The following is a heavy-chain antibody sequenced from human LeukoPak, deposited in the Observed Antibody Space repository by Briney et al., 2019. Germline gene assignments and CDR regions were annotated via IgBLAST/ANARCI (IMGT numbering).Heavy chain of an antibody. J-gene: IGHJ6*03. D-gene: IGHD1-26*01. Sequence: SETLSLTCTVSGGSIRSSSYNWGWIRQPPGKGLEWIGSMHYTGTTYYNPSLKSRVTISVDTSKNQFSLKVSSVTAADTAVYYCARTGGSFYFYYYMDVWGKGTTVTVSS. CDR3: ARTGGSFYFYYYMDV. CDR2: MHYTGTT. CDR1: GGSIRSSSYN. V-gene: IGHV4-39*07.